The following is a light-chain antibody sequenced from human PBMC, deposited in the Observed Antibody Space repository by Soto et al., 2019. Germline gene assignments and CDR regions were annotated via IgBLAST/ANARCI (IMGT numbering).Light chain of an antibody. J-gene: IGLJ1*01. Sequence: QSVLTQPASVSGSPGQSNAISCTGTSSDVGAFNYVSWYQQHPGKAPKFMIFDVSSRPSGVSDRFSGSKSGNRASLTISGLRTGDEAEHYCASYTASSTYVFATGTKVTVL. CDR2: DVS. CDR1: SSDVGAFNY. CDR3: ASYTASSTYV. V-gene: IGLV2-14*03.